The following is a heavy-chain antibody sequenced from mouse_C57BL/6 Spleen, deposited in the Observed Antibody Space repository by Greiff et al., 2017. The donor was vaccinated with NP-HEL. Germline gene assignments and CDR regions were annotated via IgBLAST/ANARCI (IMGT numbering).Heavy chain of an antibody. D-gene: IGHD1-1*02. Sequence: QVQLQQSGAELVKPGASVKISCKASGYAFSSYWMNWVKQRPGKGLEWIGQIYPGDGDTNYNGKFKGKATLTADKSSSTAYMQLSSLTSEDSAVYFCAPVATSNWYFDVWGTGTTVTVSS. CDR2: IYPGDGDT. J-gene: IGHJ1*03. CDR1: GYAFSSYW. CDR3: APVATSNWYFDV. V-gene: IGHV1-80*01.